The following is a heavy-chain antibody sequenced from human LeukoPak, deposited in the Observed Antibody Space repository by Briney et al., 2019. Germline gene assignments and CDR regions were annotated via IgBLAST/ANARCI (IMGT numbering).Heavy chain of an antibody. CDR1: GYSISSGYY. CDR3: ARDVRYYYGSGTRGDFDY. J-gene: IGHJ4*02. V-gene: IGHV4-38-2*02. CDR2: IYHSGST. D-gene: IGHD3-10*01. Sequence: KSSETLSLTCTVSGYSISSGYYWGWIRQPPGKGLEWIGSIYHSGSTYYNPSLKSRVTISVDTSKNQFSLKLSSVTAADTAVYYCARDVRYYYGSGTRGDFDYGGQGTLVTVSS.